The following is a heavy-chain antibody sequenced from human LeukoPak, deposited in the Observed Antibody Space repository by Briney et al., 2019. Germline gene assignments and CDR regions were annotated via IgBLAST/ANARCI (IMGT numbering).Heavy chain of an antibody. Sequence: ASVKVSCTVSGYTPTELSMHWVPQAPGKGREWMGGFDLEDGETSYAQKFQGRVTMTEDTSTDTAYMDLSSLRSEDTAVYYCATSWFGGISGYVFGMDVWGKGTTVTVSS. V-gene: IGHV1-24*01. J-gene: IGHJ6*04. D-gene: IGHD5-12*01. CDR3: ATSWFGGISGYVFGMDV. CDR1: GYTPTELS. CDR2: FDLEDGET.